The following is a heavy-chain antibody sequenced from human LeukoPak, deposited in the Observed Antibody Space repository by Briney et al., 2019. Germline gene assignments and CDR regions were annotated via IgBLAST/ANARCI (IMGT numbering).Heavy chain of an antibody. J-gene: IGHJ4*02. Sequence: PGGSLRLSCAASGFIFSRYGMSWVRQAPGKGLEWVSAISGSGGSTYYADSVEGRFTISRDNSKNTLYLQMNSLRAEDTAVYYCATTKSGPGIAVAGGLGYWGQGTLVTVSS. V-gene: IGHV3-23*01. CDR3: ATTKSGPGIAVAGGLGY. CDR2: ISGSGGST. CDR1: GFIFSRYG. D-gene: IGHD6-19*01.